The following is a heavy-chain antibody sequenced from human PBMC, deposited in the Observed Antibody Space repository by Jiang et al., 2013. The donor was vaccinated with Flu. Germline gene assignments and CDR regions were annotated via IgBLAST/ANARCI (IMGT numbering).Heavy chain of an antibody. CDR2: INHSGST. CDR3: ARRPIAAAEGDLFVDY. V-gene: IGHV4-34*01. Sequence: ETLSLTCAVYGGSFSGYYWSWIRQPPGKGLEWIGEINHSGSTNYNPSLKSRVTISVDTSKNQFSLKLSSVTAADTAVYYCARRPIAAAEGDLFVDYWGQGTLVTVSS. CDR1: GGSFSGYY. J-gene: IGHJ4*02. D-gene: IGHD6-13*01.